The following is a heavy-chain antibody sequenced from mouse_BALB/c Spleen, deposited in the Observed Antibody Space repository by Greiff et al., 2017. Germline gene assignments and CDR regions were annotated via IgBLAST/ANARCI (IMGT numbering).Heavy chain of an antibody. CDR2: ISDGGSYT. D-gene: IGHD2-12*01. CDR1: GFTFSDYY. CDR3: ARGGYYSMDY. J-gene: IGHJ4*01. V-gene: IGHV5-4*02. Sequence: EVKVEESGGGLVKPGGSLKLSCAASGFTFSDYYMYWVRQTPEKRLEWVATISDGGSYTYYPDSVKGRFTISRDNAKNNLYLQMSSLKSEDTAMYYCARGGYYSMDYWGQGTSVTVSS.